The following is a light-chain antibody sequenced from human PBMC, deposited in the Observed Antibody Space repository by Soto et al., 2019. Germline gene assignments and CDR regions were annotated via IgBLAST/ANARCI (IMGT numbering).Light chain of an antibody. Sequence: MVQTHSSLSAAVEDRVTITCRASQSISSYLNWYQQKPGQAPKLLIYAASSLQSGVPSRFSGSGSGTDFTLTISSLQSEDFATYYCQQSYSTPLTFGGGTKVDIK. J-gene: IGKJ4*01. V-gene: IGKV1-39*01. CDR2: AAS. CDR1: QSISSY. CDR3: QQSYSTPLT.